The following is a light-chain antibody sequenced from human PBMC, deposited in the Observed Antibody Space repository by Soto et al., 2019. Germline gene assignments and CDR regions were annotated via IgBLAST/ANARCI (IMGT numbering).Light chain of an antibody. CDR2: DAS. CDR3: QQYENFWT. J-gene: IGKJ1*01. CDR1: QTINTW. Sequence: DIQMTQSPPTLSASVGDRVTITCRASQTINTWLAWYQQKPGKAPKLLIYDASSLESGVPSRFSGSGSGTEFTLTISSLQPEDFGIYYCQQYENFWTFGQGPKVDIK. V-gene: IGKV1-5*01.